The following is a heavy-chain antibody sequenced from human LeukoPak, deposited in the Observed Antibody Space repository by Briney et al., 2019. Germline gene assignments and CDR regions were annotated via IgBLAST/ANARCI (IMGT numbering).Heavy chain of an antibody. D-gene: IGHD2-2*01. CDR3: ARFSRYCSSTSCYLYGMDV. V-gene: IGHV1-8*02. CDR2: MDPNSGNT. J-gene: IGHJ6*02. Sequence: GASVKVSCKAPGYTFTSYYMHWVRQAPGQGLEWMGWMDPNSGNTGYAQKFQGRVTMTRTTSRSTAYMELSSLRSEDTALYYCARFSRYCSSTSCYLYGMDVWGQGTTVTVSS. CDR1: GYTFTSYY.